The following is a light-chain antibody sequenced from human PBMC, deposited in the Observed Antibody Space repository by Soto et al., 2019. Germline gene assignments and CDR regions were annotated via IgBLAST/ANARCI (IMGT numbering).Light chain of an antibody. CDR3: QQYNNWPPWT. CDR1: QTVVTT. Sequence: EIVVTQSPAPLSVTPGERAGLSCRLSQTVVTTSACYQQKPGQAPRLLIYGASTRATGIPASISGSGSGTEFTLPISSLQAQDFAVYYCQQYNNWPPWTFGQGTKVDIK. J-gene: IGKJ1*01. CDR2: GAS. V-gene: IGKV3-15*01.